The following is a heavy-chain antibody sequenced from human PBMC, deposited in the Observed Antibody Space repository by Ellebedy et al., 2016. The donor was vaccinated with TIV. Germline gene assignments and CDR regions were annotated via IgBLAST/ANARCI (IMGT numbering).Heavy chain of an antibody. CDR3: ARGDYYDSSGPPHDAFDI. Sequence: SETLSLTCAVFGGSFSDYYWGWIRQPPGKGPEWIGEINHRGSTNYNPSLKSRVTISVDTSKNQFSLKLSSVTAADTTAVYYCARGDYYDSSGPPHDAFDIWGQGTMVTVSS. J-gene: IGHJ3*02. D-gene: IGHD3-22*01. CDR1: GGSFSDYY. V-gene: IGHV4-34*01. CDR2: INHRGST.